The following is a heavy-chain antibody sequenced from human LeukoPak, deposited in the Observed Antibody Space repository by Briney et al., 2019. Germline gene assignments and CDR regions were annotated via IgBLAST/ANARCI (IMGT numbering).Heavy chain of an antibody. V-gene: IGHV3-33*06. CDR1: GFTFSSYG. D-gene: IGHD4-17*01. CDR2: IWYDGSNK. CDR3: AKERYGDPIGSLFDY. Sequence: GGSLRLSCAASGFTFSSYGMHWVRQAPGKGLEGVAVIWYDGSNKYYADSVKGRFTISRDNSKNTLYLQMNSLRAEDMAVYYCAKERYGDPIGSLFDYWGQGTLVTVSS. J-gene: IGHJ4*02.